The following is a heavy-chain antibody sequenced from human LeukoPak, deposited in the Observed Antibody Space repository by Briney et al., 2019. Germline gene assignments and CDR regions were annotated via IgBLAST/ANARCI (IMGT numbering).Heavy chain of an antibody. CDR3: AREPTSWYVDY. D-gene: IGHD6-13*01. V-gene: IGHV3-74*01. CDR1: GXTFSTSW. CDR2: INSDGSIT. Sequence: PGGSLRLSCAASGXTFSTSWVHWVRQAPGKGRVWVSRINSDGSITSYTDSVKGRFTISRDNAKNTLNLQMNSLRAEDTAVCFCAREPTSWYVDYWGQGTLVTVSS. J-gene: IGHJ4*02.